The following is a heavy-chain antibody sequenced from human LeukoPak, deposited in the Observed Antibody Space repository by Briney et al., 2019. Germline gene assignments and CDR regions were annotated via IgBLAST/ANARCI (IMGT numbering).Heavy chain of an antibody. Sequence: GGSLRLSCAASGFTFNSYAMTWVRQAPGKGLEWVSTISDIDDGTYYADSVKGRFTISRDNAKNSLYLQMNSLRAEDTAVYYCARKVGAHDYWGQGTLVTVSS. V-gene: IGHV3-23*01. CDR1: GFTFNSYA. CDR2: ISDIDDGT. J-gene: IGHJ4*02. CDR3: ARKVGAHDY. D-gene: IGHD1-26*01.